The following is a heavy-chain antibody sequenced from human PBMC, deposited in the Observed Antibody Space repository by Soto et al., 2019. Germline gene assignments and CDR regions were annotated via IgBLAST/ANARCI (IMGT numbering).Heavy chain of an antibody. CDR2: INAGNGNT. CDR1: GYTFTSYA. D-gene: IGHD5-18*01. V-gene: IGHV1-3*01. CDR3: ASPGACGYSYRY. Sequence: QVQLVQSGAEVKKPGASVKVSCKASGYTFTSYAMHWVRQAPGQRLEWMGWINAGNGNTKYSQKFQGRVTITRDTSAGTAYMELRSLRSEETAVYYCASPGACGYSYRYWGQGTLVTVSS. J-gene: IGHJ4*02.